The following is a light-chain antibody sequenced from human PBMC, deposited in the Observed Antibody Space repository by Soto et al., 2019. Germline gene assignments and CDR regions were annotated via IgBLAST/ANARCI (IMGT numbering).Light chain of an antibody. Sequence: EIVLTQSTGTLSLSPGERATLSCRASQSLSSSSYLAWYQQKPGQAPRLLIYGAYSRATGIPDTFSGSRSATDFTLTIGILEPEDFAVYYCRHYVSSPSYTFGQAITPEIK. J-gene: IGKJ2*01. CDR3: RHYVSSPSYT. V-gene: IGKV3-20*01. CDR1: QSLSSSSY. CDR2: GAY.